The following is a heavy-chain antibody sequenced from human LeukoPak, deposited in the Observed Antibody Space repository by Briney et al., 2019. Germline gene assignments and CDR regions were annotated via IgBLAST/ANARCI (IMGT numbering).Heavy chain of an antibody. Sequence: PGGSLRLSCAVSGFTFSSYNMNWVRQAPGKGLEWVSSISSSSNYIYYADSLKGRFTISRDNAKNSLYLQMNSLRAEDTAVYYCARGLRTEINWFDPWGQGILVTVSS. CDR1: GFTFSSYN. CDR2: ISSSSNYI. D-gene: IGHD3-3*01. CDR3: ARGLRTEINWFDP. V-gene: IGHV3-21*01. J-gene: IGHJ5*02.